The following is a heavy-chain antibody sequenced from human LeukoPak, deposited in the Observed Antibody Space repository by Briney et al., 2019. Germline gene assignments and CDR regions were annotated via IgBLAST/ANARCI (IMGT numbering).Heavy chain of an antibody. CDR2: INPNSGDT. V-gene: IGHV1-2*02. J-gene: IGHJ4*02. D-gene: IGHD2-21*02. Sequence: ASVTVSCTASGYTFNGYYMHWVRQAPGQGLEWMGWINPNSGDTKNAQKFQGRVAMTRDTSISTAYIELSRLRSDDTAVYYCARGIFPPFCGGDCYSGYLDYWGQGTLVTVSS. CDR1: GYTFNGYY. CDR3: ARGIFPPFCGGDCYSGYLDY.